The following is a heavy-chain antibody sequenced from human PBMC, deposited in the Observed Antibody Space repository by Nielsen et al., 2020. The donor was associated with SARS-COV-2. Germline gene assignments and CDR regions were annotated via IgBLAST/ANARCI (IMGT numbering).Heavy chain of an antibody. CDR2: IIPILGIA. CDR1: GGTFSSYA. D-gene: IGHD2-15*01. V-gene: IGHV1-69*04. CDR3: ARDEGYCSGGSCFGFDP. Sequence: SVKVSCKASGGTFSSYAISWVRQAPGQGLEWMGRIIPILGIANYAQKFQGRVTITADRSASTGYMELSSLRSEDTAVYYCARDEGYCSGGSCFGFDPWGQGTLVTASS. J-gene: IGHJ5*02.